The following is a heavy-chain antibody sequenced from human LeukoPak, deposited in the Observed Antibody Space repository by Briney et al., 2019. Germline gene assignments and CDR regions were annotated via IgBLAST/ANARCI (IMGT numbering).Heavy chain of an antibody. J-gene: IGHJ2*01. CDR1: GYTFTGSY. D-gene: IGHD3-10*01. CDR2: INPNSGGT. Sequence: GASVKVSCKASGYTFTGSYMHWVRQAPGQGLEWMGWINPNSGGTNYAQKFQGRVTMTRDTSITTAYMELSRLGSDDTAVYYCARNMVRGSPVGIYRYFNLWGRGTLVTVSS. V-gene: IGHV1-2*02. CDR3: ARNMVRGSPVGIYRYFNL.